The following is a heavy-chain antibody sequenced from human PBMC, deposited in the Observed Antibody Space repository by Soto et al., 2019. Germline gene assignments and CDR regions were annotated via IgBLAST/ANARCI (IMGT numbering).Heavy chain of an antibody. D-gene: IGHD2-21*01. Sequence: EVQLVESGGGLVKPGGSLRLSCAASGFTFNTYDMNWVRQAPGKGLEWVSSITTSSAYIYYADSPKGRITISRDNAKNSLFLQMNSLRAEDTAVYYCVSSGTARLLRHSWFDTWGQGTLVTVSS. CDR3: VSSGTARLLRHSWFDT. V-gene: IGHV3-21*01. CDR1: GFTFNTYD. CDR2: ITTSSAYI. J-gene: IGHJ5*02.